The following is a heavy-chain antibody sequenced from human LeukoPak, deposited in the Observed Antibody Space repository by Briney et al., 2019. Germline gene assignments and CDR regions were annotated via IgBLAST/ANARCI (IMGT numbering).Heavy chain of an antibody. CDR3: ARAPVAAHYYGMDV. CDR1: GGSISSSNW. D-gene: IGHD6-19*01. Sequence: SETLSLTCAVSGGSISSSNWWSWVRPPPGKGLEWIGEIYHSGSTNYNPSLKSRVTISVDKSKNQFSLKLSSVTAADTAVYYCARAPVAAHYYGMDVWGQGTTVTVSS. V-gene: IGHV4-4*02. CDR2: IYHSGST. J-gene: IGHJ6*02.